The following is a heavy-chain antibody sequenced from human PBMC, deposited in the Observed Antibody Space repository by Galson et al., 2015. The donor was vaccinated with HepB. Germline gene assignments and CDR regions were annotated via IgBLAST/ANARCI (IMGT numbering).Heavy chain of an antibody. J-gene: IGHJ4*02. CDR2: ISGSRSTI. D-gene: IGHD3-22*01. V-gene: IGHV3-48*02. Sequence: SLRLSCAASGFTLSTYSMNWVRQAPGKGLEWVSYISGSRSTIYYADSVKGRFTISSDNAKNSLYLQMNSLRDEDTAVYYCARGSSGYSPLGRDDDYWGQGTLVTVSS. CDR1: GFTLSTYS. CDR3: ARGSSGYSPLGRDDDY.